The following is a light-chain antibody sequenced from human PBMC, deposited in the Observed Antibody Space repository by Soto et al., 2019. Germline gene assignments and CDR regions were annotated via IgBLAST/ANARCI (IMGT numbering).Light chain of an antibody. CDR1: SSDVGGYNY. Sequence: QSALTQPASVSGSPGQSITISCTGTSSDVGGYNYVSWYQQHPGKAPKFMIYDVSNRPSGVSNRFSGSKSGNTASLTISGLQAEDEADYYCSSYRSSSTPYVFGTGTKVTVL. CDR2: DVS. V-gene: IGLV2-14*01. J-gene: IGLJ1*01. CDR3: SSYRSSSTPYV.